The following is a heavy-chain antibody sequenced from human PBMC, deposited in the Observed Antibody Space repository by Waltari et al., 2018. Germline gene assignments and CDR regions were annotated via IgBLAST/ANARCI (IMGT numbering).Heavy chain of an antibody. D-gene: IGHD6-19*01. CDR1: GDSLSSSPYY. Sequence: QVQLQESGPGLVKPSETLSLTCIVSGDSLSSSPYYWAWVRQPPGKGLEWIGSIFYSGFPYYDPSLESRVTISVDTSKNEFSLEVTSVTAADTAVYYCARSRRSSGWYDDLLDVWGPGTMVTVSP. CDR3: ARSRRSSGWYDDLLDV. J-gene: IGHJ3*01. CDR2: IFYSGFP. V-gene: IGHV4-39*01.